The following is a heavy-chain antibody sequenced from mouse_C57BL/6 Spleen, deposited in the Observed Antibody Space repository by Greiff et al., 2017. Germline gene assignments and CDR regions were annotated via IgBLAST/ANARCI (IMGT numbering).Heavy chain of an antibody. J-gene: IGHJ2*01. CDR3: ARTNWENYFAY. CDR2: INPNTGGT. V-gene: IGHV1-26*01. Sequence: VQLQQSGPELVKPGASVKISCKASGYTFTDYYMNWVKQSHGKSLEWIGDINPNTGGTSYNQKFKGKATLTVDKSSSTAYMELRSLTSEDSAVYYCARTNWENYFAYWGQGTTLTVSS. D-gene: IGHD4-1*01. CDR1: GYTFTDYY.